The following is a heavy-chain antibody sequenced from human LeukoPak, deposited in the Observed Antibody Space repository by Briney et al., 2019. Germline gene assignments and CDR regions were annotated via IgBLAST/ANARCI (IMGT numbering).Heavy chain of an antibody. CDR1: GYTFTTNW. CDR3: ARQFSSWANDY. CDR2: IYPGDSDT. V-gene: IGHV5-51*01. Sequence: GESLKIPCKGSGYTFTTNWIGWVRQMPGKGLEWMGIIYPGDSDTRYSPSFQGQVTISADKSISTAYLQWSSLKASDTAMYYCARQFSSWANDYWGQGTLVTVSS. J-gene: IGHJ4*02. D-gene: IGHD6-13*01.